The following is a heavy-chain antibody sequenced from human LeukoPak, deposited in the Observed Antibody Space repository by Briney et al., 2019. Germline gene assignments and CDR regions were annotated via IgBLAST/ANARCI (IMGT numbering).Heavy chain of an antibody. J-gene: IGHJ6*02. D-gene: IGHD1-1*01. CDR2: ISESGGST. V-gene: IGHV3-23*01. Sequence: GGSLRLSCEASGFTFRSYGMSWVRQAPGKGLEWVSSISESGGSTYYADSVEGRVTISRDSSKNTLYLQMNSLRAEDTAVYYCATQLSPRVWGQGTTVTVSS. CDR1: GFTFRSYG. CDR3: ATQLSPRV.